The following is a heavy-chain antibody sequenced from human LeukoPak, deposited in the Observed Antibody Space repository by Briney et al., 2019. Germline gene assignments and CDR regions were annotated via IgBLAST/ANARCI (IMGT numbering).Heavy chain of an antibody. J-gene: IGHJ5*02. Sequence: ASETLSLTCAVYGGSFSGYYWSWIRQPPGKGLEWIGEINHSGSTNHNPSLKSRVTISVDTSKNQFSLKLSSVTAADTAVYYCARGGYYGSGNDFRFDPWGQGTLVTVSS. CDR3: ARGGYYGSGNDFRFDP. CDR2: INHSGST. CDR1: GGSFSGYY. D-gene: IGHD3-10*01. V-gene: IGHV4-34*01.